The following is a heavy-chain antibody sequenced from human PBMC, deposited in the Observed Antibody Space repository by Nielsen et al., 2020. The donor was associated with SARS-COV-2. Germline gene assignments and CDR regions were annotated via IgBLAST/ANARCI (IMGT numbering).Heavy chain of an antibody. Sequence: SVKVSCKASGYTFTDYYMHWVRQAPGQGLEWMGRIIPILGIANYAQKFQGRVTITADKSTSTAYMELSSLRSEDTAVYYCARADCSGGSCYLRGYYGMDVWGQGTTVTVSS. V-gene: IGHV1-69*04. J-gene: IGHJ6*02. CDR1: GYTFTDYY. CDR2: IIPILGIA. CDR3: ARADCSGGSCYLRGYYGMDV. D-gene: IGHD2-15*01.